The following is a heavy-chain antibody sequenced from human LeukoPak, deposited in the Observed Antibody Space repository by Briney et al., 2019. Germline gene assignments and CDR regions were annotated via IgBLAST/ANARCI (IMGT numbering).Heavy chain of an antibody. J-gene: IGHJ4*02. CDR1: GFTFSSYS. V-gene: IGHV3-21*01. CDR2: ISSSSSHI. D-gene: IGHD6-19*01. Sequence: GGSLRLSCAASGFTFSSYSMNWVRQARGKGLEWVSSISSSSSHIYYADSVKGRFTISRDNAKNSLYLQMNSLRAEDAAVYYCARDNGYSSYWGQGTLVTVSS. CDR3: ARDNGYSSY.